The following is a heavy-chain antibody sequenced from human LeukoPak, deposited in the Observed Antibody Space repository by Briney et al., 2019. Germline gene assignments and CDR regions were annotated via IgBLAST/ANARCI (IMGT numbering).Heavy chain of an antibody. CDR3: AKDMTM. J-gene: IGHJ4*02. CDR1: GFTFDDYA. V-gene: IGHV3-9*01. CDR2: ISWNSGSI. Sequence: PGGSLRLSCAASGFTFDDYAMHWVRQAPGKGLEWVSGISWNSGSIGYADSVKGRFTISRDNAKNSLYLQMNSLRAEDTALYYCAKDMTMGGQGTLVTVSS.